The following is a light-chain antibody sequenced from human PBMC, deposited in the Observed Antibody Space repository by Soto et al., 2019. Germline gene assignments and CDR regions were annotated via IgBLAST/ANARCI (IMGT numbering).Light chain of an antibody. V-gene: IGLV2-14*01. CDR3: SSYTSSSPHV. J-gene: IGLJ1*01. Sequence: QSVLTQPASVSGSPGQSITISCTGTSSDVGGYNYVSWYQQHPGKAPKLMIYEVSNRPSGASNRFSASKSGNTSSPTISGLQAEDEADYYCSSYTSSSPHVFGNGTKVTV. CDR2: EVS. CDR1: SSDVGGYNY.